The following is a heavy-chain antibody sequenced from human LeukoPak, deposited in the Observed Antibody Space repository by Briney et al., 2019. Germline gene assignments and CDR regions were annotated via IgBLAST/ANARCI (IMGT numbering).Heavy chain of an antibody. V-gene: IGHV1-2*02. CDR2: INPNSGGT. D-gene: IGHD4-17*01. Sequence: ASVKVSCKTSGYTFTGYYIHWVRQAPGQGLVWMGWINPNSGGTNYAQKFQGRVTMTRDTSISTAYMELSRLRSDDTAVYYCARGDDYGDYTGYYWGQGTLVTVSS. CDR3: ARGDDYGDYTGYY. J-gene: IGHJ4*02. CDR1: GYTFTGYY.